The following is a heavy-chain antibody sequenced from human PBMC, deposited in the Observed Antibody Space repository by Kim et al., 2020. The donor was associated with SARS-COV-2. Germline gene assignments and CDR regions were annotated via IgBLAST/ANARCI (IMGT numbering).Heavy chain of an antibody. D-gene: IGHD2-2*01. CDR2: ISSGGGTT. CDR3: ARDPPPHTSCWNY. V-gene: IGHV3-23*01. J-gene: IGHJ4*03. CDR1: GFTFSNYA. Sequence: GGSLRLSCAASGFTFSNYAMSWVRQAPGKGLEWVSAISSGGGTTYYEDSVKGRFTISRDNSKNTLYLEMSSLRAEDTAEYYCARDPPPHTSCWNYWGQGT.